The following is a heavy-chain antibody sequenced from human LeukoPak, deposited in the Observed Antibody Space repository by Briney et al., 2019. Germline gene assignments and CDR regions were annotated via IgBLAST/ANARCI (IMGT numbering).Heavy chain of an antibody. CDR3: ARGTSSSSGVDY. J-gene: IGHJ4*02. V-gene: IGHV1-8*03. Sequence: ASVKVSCKASGYTFTSYDINWVRQATGQGLEWMGWMNPNSGNTGYAQKFQGRVTITRNTSISTAYMELSSLRSEDTAVYYCARGTSSSSGVDYWGQGTLVTVSS. CDR1: GYTFTSYD. CDR2: MNPNSGNT. D-gene: IGHD6-6*01.